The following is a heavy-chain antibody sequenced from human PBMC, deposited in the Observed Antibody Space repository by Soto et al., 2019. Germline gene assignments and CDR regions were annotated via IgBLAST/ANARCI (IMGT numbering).Heavy chain of an antibody. V-gene: IGHV1-18*01. CDR3: ATCPKLYSAGDWHAFDI. Sequence: GASVKVSCKASGYTFTSYGISWVRQAPGQGLEWMGWISAYNGNTNYAQKLQGRVTMTTDTSTSTAYMELRSLRSDDTAVYYCATCPKLYSAGDWHAFDIWGQGTMVTVSS. D-gene: IGHD6-13*01. J-gene: IGHJ3*02. CDR2: ISAYNGNT. CDR1: GYTFTSYG.